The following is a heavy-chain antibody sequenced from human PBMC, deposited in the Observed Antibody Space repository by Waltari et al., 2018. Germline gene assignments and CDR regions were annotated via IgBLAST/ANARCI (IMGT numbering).Heavy chain of an antibody. CDR3: AKSPRKVGPYYYYGMDV. Sequence: QVQLQESGPGLVKPSETLSLTCTVSGDPITTYYWTWIRQPPGKGLEWIGYIYFSGSPDYNPSLKSRVTISIDTSMTHFSLRLTSVTAADTAVYYCAKSPRKVGPYYYYGMDVWGQGTTVTVSS. D-gene: IGHD2-21*01. V-gene: IGHV4-59*01. CDR2: IYFSGSP. J-gene: IGHJ6*02. CDR1: GDPITTYY.